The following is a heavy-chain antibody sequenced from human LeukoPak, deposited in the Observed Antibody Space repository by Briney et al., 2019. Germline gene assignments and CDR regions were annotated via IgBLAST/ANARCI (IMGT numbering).Heavy chain of an antibody. Sequence: GGSLRLSCAASGFTFSNYSMNWVRQAQGRVMGWDASIRTSITYTYYADSVKGRFTISRDNAKRSMSLQMNSLRAEDTAVYYCARDITIIRGVMSSELDYWGQGTLVTVSS. V-gene: IGHV3-21*01. CDR1: GFTFSNYS. J-gene: IGHJ4*02. D-gene: IGHD3-10*01. CDR2: IRTSITYT. CDR3: ARDITIIRGVMSSELDY.